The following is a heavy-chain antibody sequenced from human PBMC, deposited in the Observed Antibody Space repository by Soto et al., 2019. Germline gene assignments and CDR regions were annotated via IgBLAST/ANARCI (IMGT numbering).Heavy chain of an antibody. CDR2: IIPILGIA. J-gene: IGHJ4*02. CDR3: AIAVAGTRFVM. CDR1: GGTFSSYT. Sequence: QVQLVQSGAEVKKPGSSVKVSCKASGGTFSSYTISWVRQAPGQGLEWMGRIIPILGIANYAQKFQGRVTITADNSTSTAYMELSSLRSEDTAVYYCAIAVAGTRFVMWGQGTLVTVSS. D-gene: IGHD6-19*01. V-gene: IGHV1-69*02.